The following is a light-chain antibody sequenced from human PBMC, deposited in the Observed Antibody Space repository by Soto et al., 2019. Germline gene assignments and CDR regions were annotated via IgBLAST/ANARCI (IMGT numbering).Light chain of an antibody. Sequence: EVVMTQSPATLSVSPGERATLSCRASQRVSSNLACYQQKPGQAPRLLIYGASTRAAGIPARFSGSGSGTDFTLTITSLQSEDFGVYYCHQHNNWWTFGQGTKVDIK. CDR1: QRVSSN. J-gene: IGKJ1*01. CDR2: GAS. CDR3: HQHNNWWT. V-gene: IGKV3-15*01.